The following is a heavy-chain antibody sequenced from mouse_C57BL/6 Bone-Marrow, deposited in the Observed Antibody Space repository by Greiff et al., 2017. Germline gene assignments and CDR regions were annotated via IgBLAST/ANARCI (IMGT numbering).Heavy chain of an antibody. CDR1: GYTFTSYW. V-gene: IGHV1-61*01. J-gene: IGHJ1*03. CDR3: ARERDLVLLYFDV. CDR2: IYPSDSET. Sequence: QVQLQQPGAELVRPGSSVKLSCKASGYTFTSYWMDWVKQRPGQGLEWIGNIYPSDSETHYNQKFKDKATLTVDKSSSTAYMQLSSLTSEDSAIYYCARERDLVLLYFDVWGTGTTVTVSS. D-gene: IGHD1-1*02.